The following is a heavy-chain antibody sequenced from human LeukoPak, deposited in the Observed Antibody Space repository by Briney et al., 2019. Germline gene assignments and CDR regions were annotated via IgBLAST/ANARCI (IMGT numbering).Heavy chain of an antibody. CDR1: GYTFTGYY. CDR3: AQLPSEWELRHAIGVDAFDI. Sequence: GASVKVSCKASGYTFTGYYMHWVRQAPGQGLEWMGWINPNSGGTNYAQKVQGRVTMTRDTSISTAYMELSRLRSDDTAVYYCAQLPSEWELRHAIGVDAFDIWGQGTMVTVSS. CDR2: INPNSGGT. D-gene: IGHD1-26*01. J-gene: IGHJ3*02. V-gene: IGHV1-2*02.